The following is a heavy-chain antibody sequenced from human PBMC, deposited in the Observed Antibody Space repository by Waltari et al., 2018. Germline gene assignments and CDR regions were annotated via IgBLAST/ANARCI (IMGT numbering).Heavy chain of an antibody. V-gene: IGHV3-30*18. CDR2: ISYDVSNY. Sequence: QLHLVESGGGVVQPGGSLRLSCTASEVSFNNPGIHWVRQAPGKGLEWVAVISYDVSNYYFGDPVKGRFTISRDKSRNTVFLQMNSLEAEDTAVYYCAKSKRYFTDPFDLWGLGTMVTVSS. D-gene: IGHD3-9*01. CDR1: EVSFNNPG. CDR3: AKSKRYFTDPFDL. J-gene: IGHJ3*01.